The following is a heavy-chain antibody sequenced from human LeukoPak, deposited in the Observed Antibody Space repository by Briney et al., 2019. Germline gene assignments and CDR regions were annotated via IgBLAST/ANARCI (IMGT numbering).Heavy chain of an antibody. CDR2: INHSGST. CDR1: GGSFSGYY. J-gene: IGHJ6*03. V-gene: IGHV4-34*01. CDR3: ARISSGWFLYYYYYMDV. Sequence: KASETLSLTCAVYGGSFSGYYWSWIRQPPGKELEWIGEINHSGSTNYNPSLKSRVTISVDTSKNQFSLELSSVTAADTAVYYCARISSGWFLYYYYYMDVWGKGTTVTVSS. D-gene: IGHD6-19*01.